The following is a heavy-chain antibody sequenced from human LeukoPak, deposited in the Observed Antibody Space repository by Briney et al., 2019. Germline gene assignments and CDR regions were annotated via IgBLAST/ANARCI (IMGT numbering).Heavy chain of an antibody. CDR1: GDSVSSNSVT. CDR2: TYYRSTWYN. CDR3: ARRLTQYDCFDP. J-gene: IGHJ5*02. D-gene: IGHD2-2*01. Sequence: SQTPSLTCAISGDSVSSNSVTWNWIRQSPSRGLEWLCRTYYRSTWYNDYAVSVRGRITVNPDTSKNQFSLHLNSVTPEDTAVYYCARRLTQYDCFDPWGQGILVTVSS. V-gene: IGHV6-1*01.